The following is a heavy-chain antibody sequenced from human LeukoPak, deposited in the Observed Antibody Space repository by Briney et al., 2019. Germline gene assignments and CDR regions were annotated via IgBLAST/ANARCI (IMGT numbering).Heavy chain of an antibody. J-gene: IGHJ4*02. D-gene: IGHD1-26*01. CDR2: ISSSSSYI. V-gene: IGHV3-21*01. CDR3: ARAPHNSGSYLGYFDY. Sequence: GGSLRLSCAASGFTFSSYSMNWVRQAPGKGLECVSSISSSSSYIYYADSVKGRFTISRDNAKNSLYLQMNSLRAEDTAVYYCARAPHNSGSYLGYFDYWGQGTLVTVSS. CDR1: GFTFSSYS.